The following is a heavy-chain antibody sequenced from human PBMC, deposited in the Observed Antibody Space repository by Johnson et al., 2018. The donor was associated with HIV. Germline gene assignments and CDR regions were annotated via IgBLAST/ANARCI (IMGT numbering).Heavy chain of an antibody. CDR1: GFTFDDYA. D-gene: IGHD3-3*01. J-gene: IGHJ3*02. CDR2: INWNSGSR. CDR3: VRAQFLEWLFFDAFDI. Sequence: VQLVESGGNLVQPGRSLRLSCAASGFTFDDYAMHWVRQAPGKGPEWVSGINWNSGSRNYADSVKGRFTISRDNAKNSLYLQMNSLRAEDTALYYCVRAQFLEWLFFDAFDIWGQGTMVTVSS. V-gene: IGHV3-9*01.